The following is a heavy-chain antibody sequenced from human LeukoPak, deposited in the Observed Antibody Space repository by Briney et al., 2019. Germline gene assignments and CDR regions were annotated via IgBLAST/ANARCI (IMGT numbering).Heavy chain of an antibody. J-gene: IGHJ5*02. CDR3: AKDRTAARPICLGDP. CDR1: GFTFSSYG. Sequence: GGSLRLSCAASGFTFSSYGMHWVRQAPGKGLEWVAVISYDGSNKYYADSVKGRFTISRDNSKNTLYLQMNSLRAEDTAVYYCAKDRTAARPICLGDPWGQGTLVTVSS. CDR2: ISYDGSNK. D-gene: IGHD6-6*01. V-gene: IGHV3-30*18.